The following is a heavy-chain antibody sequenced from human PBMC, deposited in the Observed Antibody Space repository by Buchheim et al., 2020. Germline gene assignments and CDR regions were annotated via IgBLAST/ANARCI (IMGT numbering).Heavy chain of an antibody. D-gene: IGHD3-3*01. CDR2: IYTRGST. Sequence: QVQLQESGPGLVKPSQTLSLTCTVSGGSISSGSYYWSWIRQPAGKGLEWIGRIYTRGSTNYNPSLKSRVTISVDTSKNQFSLKLSSVTAADTAVYYCARGGQAYYDFWSGYYFYYGMDVWGQGTT. CDR1: GGSISSGSYY. V-gene: IGHV4-61*02. CDR3: ARGGQAYYDFWSGYYFYYGMDV. J-gene: IGHJ6*02.